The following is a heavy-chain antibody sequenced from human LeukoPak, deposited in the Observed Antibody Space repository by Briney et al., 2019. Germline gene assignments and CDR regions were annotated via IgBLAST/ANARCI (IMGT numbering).Heavy chain of an antibody. CDR3: AKDIVVVVAGDAFDI. Sequence: GGSLRLSCAASGFTFSSYGMHWVRQAPGKGLEWVAVISYDGSNKYYADSVKGRFTISRDNSKNTLYLQMNSLRAEDTAVYYCAKDIVVVVAGDAFDIWGQGTVVTVSS. V-gene: IGHV3-30*18. J-gene: IGHJ3*02. D-gene: IGHD2-15*01. CDR1: GFTFSSYG. CDR2: ISYDGSNK.